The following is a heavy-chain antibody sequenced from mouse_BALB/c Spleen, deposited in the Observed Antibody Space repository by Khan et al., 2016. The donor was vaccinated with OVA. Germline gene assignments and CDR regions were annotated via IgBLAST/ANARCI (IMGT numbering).Heavy chain of an antibody. J-gene: IGHJ3*01. V-gene: IGHV2-2*02. CDR3: ARNYDYDEGLAY. CDR2: IWTGGST. D-gene: IGHD2-4*01. CDR1: GFSLTTYG. Sequence: QVQLKQSGPGLVQPSQSLSITCTVSGFSLTTYGVHWVRQSPGKGLEWLGVIWTGGSTDYYAPFISRLSISKDSSKSQVFFKMNSLQVNDTAIYYCARNYDYDEGLAYWGQGTLVTVSA.